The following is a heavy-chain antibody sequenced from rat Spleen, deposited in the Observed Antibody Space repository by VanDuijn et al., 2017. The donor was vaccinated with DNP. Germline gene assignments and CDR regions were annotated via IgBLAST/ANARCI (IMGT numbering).Heavy chain of an antibody. CDR2: LSSGGST. J-gene: IGHJ1*01. V-gene: IGHV2-6*01. Sequence: QVQLMESGPGLVHPSQTLSLTCSVSGFSLTSNTVAWVRQPPGKGLEWIAALSSGGSTFYNPALRSRLSISRDTSDSQVFLKMNSLQTEDTAIYFCTRGWYFDFWGPETMVTVSS. CDR3: TRGWYFDF. CDR1: GFSLTSNT.